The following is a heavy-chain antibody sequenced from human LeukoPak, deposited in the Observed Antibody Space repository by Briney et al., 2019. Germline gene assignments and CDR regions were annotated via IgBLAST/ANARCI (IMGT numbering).Heavy chain of an antibody. CDR2: IYYRGSP. V-gene: IGHV4-59*01. CDR3: TRANVPYHRPPGIEYFQR. D-gene: IGHD1-14*01. Sequence: KPSETLSLTCTVSGGSISNYHWNWIRQTPRKGLEWIGYIYYRGSPNYNPSLKSRVTISVDTSKNQFSLNLNSVTAADTAVYYCTRANVPYHRPPGIEYFQRWGPGTLVTVSS. J-gene: IGHJ1*01. CDR1: GGSISNYH.